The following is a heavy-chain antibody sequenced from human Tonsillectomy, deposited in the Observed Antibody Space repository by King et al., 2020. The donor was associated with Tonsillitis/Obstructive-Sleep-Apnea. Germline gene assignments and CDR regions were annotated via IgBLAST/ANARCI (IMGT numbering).Heavy chain of an antibody. D-gene: IGHD3-22*01. J-gene: IGHJ3*02. CDR1: GFTFSSYW. CDR3: ARRLDSFAISGYPAFDI. Sequence: VQLVESGGGLVQPGGSLRLSCTASGFTFSSYWMTWVRQAPGKGLEWVANIREDGSEKYYVDSVKGRFTISRDNAKKSLYLQMNSLRAEDTAVYYCARRLDSFAISGYPAFDIWGEGRMVTVSS. CDR2: IREDGSEK. V-gene: IGHV3-7*03.